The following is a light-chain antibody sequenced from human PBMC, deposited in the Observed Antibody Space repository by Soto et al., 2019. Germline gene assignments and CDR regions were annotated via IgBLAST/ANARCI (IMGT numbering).Light chain of an antibody. CDR2: DAS. Sequence: EIVLTQSPATLSLSPGERATLSCRASQSVSSYLAWYQQKPGQAPRLLIYDASNRAPGIPARFSGSGSGTDFTPTISRLEPEDFADYYCQQRRTLCTFGPGTKVDIK. V-gene: IGKV3-11*01. J-gene: IGKJ3*01. CDR1: QSVSSY. CDR3: QQRRTLCT.